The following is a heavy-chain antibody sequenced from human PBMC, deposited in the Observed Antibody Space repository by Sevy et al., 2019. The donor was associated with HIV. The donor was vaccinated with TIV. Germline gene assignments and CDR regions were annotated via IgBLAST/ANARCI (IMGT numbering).Heavy chain of an antibody. V-gene: IGHV3-53*01. CDR2: IYSGGST. Sequence: GGSLRLSCAASGFTVSSSYMTWVRQPPGKGLEWVSVIYSGGSTYYADSVKGRFTISRDNSKNTLYLQMNSLRVDDTAVYYCVTGRDYGSGSYDYWGPGTLVTVSS. D-gene: IGHD3-10*01. J-gene: IGHJ4*02. CDR3: VTGRDYGSGSYDY. CDR1: GFTVSSSY.